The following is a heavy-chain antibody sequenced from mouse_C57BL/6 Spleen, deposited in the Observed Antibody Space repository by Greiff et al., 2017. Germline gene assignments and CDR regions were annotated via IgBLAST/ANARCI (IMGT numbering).Heavy chain of an antibody. J-gene: IGHJ2*01. Sequence: QVQLQQPGAELVKPGASVKLSCKASGYTFTSYWMQWVKQRPGQGLEWIGEIDPSDSHTNYNQKFKGKATLTVDTSSSTAYMQLSSLTSEDSAVYYCARRTAYFDYWGQGTTLTVSS. CDR3: ARRTAYFDY. CDR2: IDPSDSHT. CDR1: GYTFTSYW. V-gene: IGHV1-50*01.